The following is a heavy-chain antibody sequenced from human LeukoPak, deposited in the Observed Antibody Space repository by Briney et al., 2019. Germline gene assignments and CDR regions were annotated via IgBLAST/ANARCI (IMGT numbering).Heavy chain of an antibody. V-gene: IGHV1-18*01. D-gene: IGHD3-10*01. CDR3: ARGHYGSGSYANYYGMDV. Sequence: ASVKVSCKASGGTFSSYAISWVRQAPGQGLEWMGWISAYNGNTNYAQKLQGRVTMTTDTSTSTAYMELRSLRSDDTAVYYCARGHYGSGSYANYYGMDVWGQGTTVTVSS. J-gene: IGHJ6*02. CDR2: ISAYNGNT. CDR1: GGTFSSYA.